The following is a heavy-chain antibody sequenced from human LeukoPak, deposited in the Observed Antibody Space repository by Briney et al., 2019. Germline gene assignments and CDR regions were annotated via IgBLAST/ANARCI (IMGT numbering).Heavy chain of an antibody. J-gene: IGHJ4*02. Sequence: GGSLRLSCAASGFTFSSYSMNWVRQAPGEGLEWVSSISSSSSYIYYADSVKGRFTISRDNAKNSLYLQMNSLRAEDTAVYYCAREYCSSTSCYIIDYWGQGTLVTVSS. V-gene: IGHV3-21*01. CDR2: ISSSSSYI. D-gene: IGHD2-2*02. CDR1: GFTFSSYS. CDR3: AREYCSSTSCYIIDY.